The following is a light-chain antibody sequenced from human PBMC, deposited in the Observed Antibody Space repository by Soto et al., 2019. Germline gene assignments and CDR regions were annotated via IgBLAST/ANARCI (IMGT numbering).Light chain of an antibody. CDR1: QSISSY. Sequence: DIQMTQSPSSLSASVGDRVTITCRASQSISSYLNWYQQKPGKAPKLLIYAASSLQSGVPSRFSGSGSGTGGTLTISSLQPEDFATYYCQQSYSTPPNTFGGGTKVEIK. J-gene: IGKJ4*01. CDR3: QQSYSTPPNT. V-gene: IGKV1-39*01. CDR2: AAS.